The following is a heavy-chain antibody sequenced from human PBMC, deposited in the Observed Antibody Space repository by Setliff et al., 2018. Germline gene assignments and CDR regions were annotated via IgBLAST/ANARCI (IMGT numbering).Heavy chain of an antibody. V-gene: IGHV1-69*13. D-gene: IGHD5-18*01. J-gene: IGHJ4*02. CDR3: ARNIGMGQRDYFDY. CDR1: GGTFNPYA. CDR2: IVPVFGTR. Sequence: SVKVSCKASGGTFNPYAINWVRQAPGQGLAWMGGIVPVFGTRNYAQKFQGRVTFSADDSANTAYMELTSLTSEDTAVYYCARNIGMGQRDYFDYWGQGTVVTVSS.